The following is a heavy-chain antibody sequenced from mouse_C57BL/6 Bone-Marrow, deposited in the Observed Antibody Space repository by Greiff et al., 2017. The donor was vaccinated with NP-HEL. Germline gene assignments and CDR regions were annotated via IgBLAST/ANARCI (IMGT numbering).Heavy chain of an antibody. CDR3: ARRMITTRGYYFDY. CDR1: GFTFSSYG. J-gene: IGHJ2*01. D-gene: IGHD2-4*01. V-gene: IGHV5-6*02. CDR2: ISSGGSYT. Sequence: DVKLVESGGDLVKPGGSLKLSCAASGFTFSSYGMSWVRQTPDKRLEWAATISSGGSYTYYPDSVKGRFTISRDNAKNTLYLQMSSLKSEDTAMYYCARRMITTRGYYFDYWGQGTTLTVSS.